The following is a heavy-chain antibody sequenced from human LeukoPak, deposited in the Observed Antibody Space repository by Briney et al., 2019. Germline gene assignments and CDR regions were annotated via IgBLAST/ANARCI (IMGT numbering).Heavy chain of an antibody. CDR2: IYYSGST. D-gene: IGHD3-10*01. CDR3: ARHGGITMVRGVTFDY. J-gene: IGHJ4*02. V-gene: IGHV4-59*08. CDR1: GGSISSYY. Sequence: SETLSLTCTVSGGSISSYYWSWIRQPPGKGLEWIWYIYYSGSTNYNPSLKSRVTISEDTSKNQFSLKLSSVTAADTAVYYCARHGGITMVRGVTFDYWGQGTLVTVSS.